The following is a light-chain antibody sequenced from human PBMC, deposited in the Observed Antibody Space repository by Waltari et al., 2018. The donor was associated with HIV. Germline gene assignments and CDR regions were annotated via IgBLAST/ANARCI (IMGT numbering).Light chain of an antibody. J-gene: IGLJ2*01. Sequence: QSALTQPASVSGSPGQSITISCTGASSDIGNYKYVSWYQHHPGIAPKLIIYEDNKRPAGVSNRFSGSKSGKTASLTISGLQAEDESDYYCSSYTDSSVIFGGGTKVTVL. V-gene: IGLV2-14*01. CDR3: SSYTDSSVI. CDR2: EDN. CDR1: SSDIGNYKY.